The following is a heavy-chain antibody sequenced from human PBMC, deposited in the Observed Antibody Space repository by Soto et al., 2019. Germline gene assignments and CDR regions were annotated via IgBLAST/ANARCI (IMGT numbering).Heavy chain of an antibody. J-gene: IGHJ3*02. CDR2: IKSKSDGETI. CDR1: GFTFTNAW. CDR3: TTGPNLRPLAAFDI. V-gene: IGHV3-15*01. Sequence: VQLVESGGGLVKPGGSLRLSCAASGFTFTNAWMTWVRQGPGKGLEWVGRIKSKSDGETIDYDAPVKGRFTISRDDSKNTLYLQMNSLKTEDTAVYYCTTGPNLRPLAAFDIWGQGTVVTVSS.